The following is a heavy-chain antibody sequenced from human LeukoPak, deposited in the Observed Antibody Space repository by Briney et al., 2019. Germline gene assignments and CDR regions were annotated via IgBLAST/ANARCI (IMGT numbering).Heavy chain of an antibody. CDR3: AKDPSGEGSSWYSNWFDP. CDR1: GFTISSYA. D-gene: IGHD6-13*01. J-gene: IGHJ5*02. CDR2: MSGSAGNT. Sequence: GGSLRLSCAVSGFTISSYAMSWVRQAPGKGLEWVSAMSGSAGNTYYADSVKGRITILRDNSKNMLYLEMNSLRAEDTAVYYCAKDPSGEGSSWYSNWFDPWGQGTLVTVSS. V-gene: IGHV3-23*01.